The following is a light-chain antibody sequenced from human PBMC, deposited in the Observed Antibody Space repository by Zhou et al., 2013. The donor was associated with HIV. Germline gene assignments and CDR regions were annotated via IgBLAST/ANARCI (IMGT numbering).Light chain of an antibody. CDR3: QQYGSSPPNT. Sequence: EIVLTQSPATLSLSPGERATLSCRASQSISSYIAWYQQKPGQAPRLLIHGAFSRATGIPDRFSGSGSGTDFTLTISRLEPEDLAVYYCQQYGSSPPNTFGQGTRLEIK. CDR2: GAF. V-gene: IGKV3-20*01. J-gene: IGKJ2*01. CDR1: QSISSY.